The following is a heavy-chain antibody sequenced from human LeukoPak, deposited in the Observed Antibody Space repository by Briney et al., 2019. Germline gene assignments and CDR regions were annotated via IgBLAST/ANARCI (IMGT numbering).Heavy chain of an antibody. Sequence: GGSLRLSCAASGFTFSSYEMNWVRQAPGKGLEWVSYISSSGGTIYYADSVKGRFTISRDNAKNSLHLQMNSLRAEDTAVYYCARPYSSSWYGVFDYWGQGTLVTVSS. V-gene: IGHV3-48*03. J-gene: IGHJ4*02. D-gene: IGHD6-13*01. CDR2: ISSSGGTI. CDR1: GFTFSSYE. CDR3: ARPYSSSWYGVFDY.